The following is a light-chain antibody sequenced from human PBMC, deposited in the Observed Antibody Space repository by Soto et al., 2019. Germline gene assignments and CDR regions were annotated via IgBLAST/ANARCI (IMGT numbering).Light chain of an antibody. CDR3: ETWDSNTLV. V-gene: IGLV4-60*02. CDR1: SGHSSYI. J-gene: IGLJ2*01. Sequence: QPVLTQSSSASASLGSSVKLTCTLSSGHSSYIIAWHQQQPGKAPRFLMRLEGSGSYNKGSGVPDRFSGSSSGADRYLTISNLHFEDEADYYCETWDSNTLVFGGGTKLTVL. CDR2: LEGSGSY.